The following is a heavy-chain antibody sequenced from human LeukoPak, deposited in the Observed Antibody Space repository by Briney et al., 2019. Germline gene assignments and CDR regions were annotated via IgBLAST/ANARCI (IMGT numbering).Heavy chain of an antibody. CDR3: ARYRGLGGGYYFDY. CDR1: GFTFSNHW. Sequence: PGGSLRLSCAVSGFTFSNHWMGWVRQAPGKGLEWVANIKEDGSEKYYVDSVKGRFTISRDNAKNSLYLQMHSQRAEDTAVYYCARYRGLGGGYYFDYWGQGTLVTVSS. D-gene: IGHD5-12*01. J-gene: IGHJ4*02. V-gene: IGHV3-7*04. CDR2: IKEDGSEK.